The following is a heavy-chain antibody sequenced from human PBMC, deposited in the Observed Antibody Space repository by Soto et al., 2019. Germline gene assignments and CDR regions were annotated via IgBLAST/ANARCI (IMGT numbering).Heavy chain of an antibody. CDR2: IKPDESEK. CDR1: GFTFSDSW. D-gene: IGHD4-4*01. V-gene: IGHV3-7*01. J-gene: IGHJ5*02. CDR3: VRGGSNYAS. Sequence: EVQLVESGGGLVQPGGSLRLSCTASGFTFSDSWMTWVRQAPGKGLEWVARIKPDESEKKYADSVNGRFSISRDNAKNSMYLQMDSLRGEDTALYYCVRGGSNYASWGQGTLVTVSS.